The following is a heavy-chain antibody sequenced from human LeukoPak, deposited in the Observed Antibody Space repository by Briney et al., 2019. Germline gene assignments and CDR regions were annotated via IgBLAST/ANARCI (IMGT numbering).Heavy chain of an antibody. CDR1: GFTFSDYY. D-gene: IGHD3-3*01. CDR3: ATVQFLEWLPD. Sequence: GGSLRLSCAASGFTFSDYYMSWVRQATGKGLEWISYISTRGTTIYYADSVRGRFTISRDNANNSLLLQMNSLRAEDTAVYYCATVQFLEWLPDWGQGILVTVSP. V-gene: IGHV3-11*04. J-gene: IGHJ4*02. CDR2: ISTRGTTI.